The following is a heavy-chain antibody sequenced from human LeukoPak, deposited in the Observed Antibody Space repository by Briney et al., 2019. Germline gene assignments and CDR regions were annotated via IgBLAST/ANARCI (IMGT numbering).Heavy chain of an antibody. Sequence: GGSLRLSCAASGFTVSSNYMSWVRQAPGKGLEWVSVIYSGGSTYYADSVKGRFTISRDNSKNTLYLQMNSLRAEDTAVYYCARAPRVTMIVVVVPSGMDVWGQGTTVTVSS. CDR3: ARAPRVTMIVVVVPSGMDV. V-gene: IGHV3-66*01. D-gene: IGHD3-22*01. CDR2: IYSGGST. J-gene: IGHJ6*02. CDR1: GFTVSSNY.